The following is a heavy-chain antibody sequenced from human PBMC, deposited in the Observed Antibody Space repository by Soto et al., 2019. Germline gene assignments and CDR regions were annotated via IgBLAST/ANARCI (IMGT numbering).Heavy chain of an antibody. J-gene: IGHJ4*02. V-gene: IGHV4-39*01. D-gene: IGHD6-13*01. CDR3: ARLAAGMVNFAY. CDR1: GGSFSSSSYY. Sequence: QLQLQESGPGLEKPSETLSLTCTVSGGSFSSSSYYWGWIRQPPGKGLEWIGSIYYSGSTYYNPSLKSRVTISVDTSKNQFSLKLSSVTAADTAVYHCARLAAGMVNFAYWGQGTLVTVSS. CDR2: IYYSGST.